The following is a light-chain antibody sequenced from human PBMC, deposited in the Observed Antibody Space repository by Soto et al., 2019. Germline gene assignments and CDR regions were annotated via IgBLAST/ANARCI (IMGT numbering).Light chain of an antibody. Sequence: IVVSLYRTKLRVSHGESATLSCRASQRISSKLAWYQQKPGQSPRLLIYGASTRATGIPARFSGSGAGTDFTLTISSLQSEDSPLYYCQQYANWLALTFGGGTKV. CDR2: GAS. V-gene: IGKV3-15*01. J-gene: IGKJ4*01. CDR3: QQYANWLALT. CDR1: QRISSK.